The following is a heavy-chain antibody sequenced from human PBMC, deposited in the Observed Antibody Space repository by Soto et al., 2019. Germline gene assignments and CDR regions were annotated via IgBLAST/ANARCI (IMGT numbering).Heavy chain of an antibody. CDR2: ISSSSSYI. CDR1: GFTFSSYS. CDR3: ARVLRGSSSWYSPTYYYYGMDV. J-gene: IGHJ6*02. D-gene: IGHD6-13*01. V-gene: IGHV3-21*01. Sequence: GGSLRLSCAASGFTFSSYSMNWVRQAPGKGLEWVSSISSSSSYIYYADSVKGRFTISRDNVKNSLYLQMNSLRAEDTAVYYCARVLRGSSSWYSPTYYYYGMDVWGQGTTVTVSS.